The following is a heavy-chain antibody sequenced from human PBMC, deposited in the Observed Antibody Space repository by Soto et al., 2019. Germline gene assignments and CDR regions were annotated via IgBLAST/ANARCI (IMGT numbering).Heavy chain of an antibody. D-gene: IGHD2-8*02. J-gene: IGHJ5*02. CDR2: ISAYNGNT. CDR3: ARDGGVQARFDP. V-gene: IGHV1-18*01. Sequence: QVQLVQSGAEVKEPGASVKVSCKASGYTFTSYGISWVRQAPGQGLEWMGWISAYNGNTNYAQKLQGRVTMTTDTSTTTAYTELRSLRSADTAVYYCARDGGVQARFDPWGQGTLVTVSS. CDR1: GYTFTSYG.